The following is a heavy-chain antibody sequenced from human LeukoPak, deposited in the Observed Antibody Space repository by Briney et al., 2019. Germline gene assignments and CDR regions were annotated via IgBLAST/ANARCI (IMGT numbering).Heavy chain of an antibody. J-gene: IGHJ4*02. CDR2: INWNGGST. CDR3: ARDAEILTGYDY. D-gene: IGHD3-9*01. V-gene: IGHV3-20*04. Sequence: PGGSLRLSCAASGFTFDDYGMSWVRHAPGKGLEWVSGINWNGGSTGYADSVKGRFTISRDNAKNSLYLQMNSLRAEDTAVYYCARDAEILTGYDYWGQGTLVTVSS. CDR1: GFTFDDYG.